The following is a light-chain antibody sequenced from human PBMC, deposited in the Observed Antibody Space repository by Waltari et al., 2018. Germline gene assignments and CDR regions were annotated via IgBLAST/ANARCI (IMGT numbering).Light chain of an antibody. CDR1: SNDGGGFNY. J-gene: IGLJ2*01. Sequence: QSALSQPASVSGSPGQSITISCTGTSNDGGGFNYVSWYQQHPGKAPKLVIYDVSNRPSGVSNRFSGSKSGNTASLTISGLQAGDEADYYCSSYTTSSTVLFGRGTRLTVL. V-gene: IGLV2-14*03. CDR3: SSYTTSSTVL. CDR2: DVS.